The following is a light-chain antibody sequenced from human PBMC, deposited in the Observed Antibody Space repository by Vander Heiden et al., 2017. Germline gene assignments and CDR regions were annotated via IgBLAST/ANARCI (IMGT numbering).Light chain of an antibody. CDR2: WAS. J-gene: IGKJ1*01. CDR1: QSVLYRSNNKNY. Sequence: DVVMTQSPRPLSVLLGEGANIHSQSSQSVLYRSNNKNYLDWYQQKPGQPPKLLIYWASTRESGVPDRFSGSGSGTDFTLTISSLQAEDVAVYYCQQYYSTPLTFGQGTKVEIK. CDR3: QQYYSTPLT. V-gene: IGKV4-1*01.